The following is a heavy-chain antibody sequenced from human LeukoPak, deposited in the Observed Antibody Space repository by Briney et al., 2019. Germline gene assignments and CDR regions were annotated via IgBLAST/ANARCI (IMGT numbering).Heavy chain of an antibody. CDR3: VKDIDYDFWSGYSQDY. J-gene: IGHJ4*02. CDR1: GFTLSSYA. Sequence: GGSLRLSCSASGFTLSSYAMHWVRQAPGKGLEYVSAISSNGGSKYYADSVKGRFTISKDNPNNTLYLQMSSLRAEDTAVYYCVKDIDYDFWSGYSQDYWGQGTLVTVSS. CDR2: ISSNGGSK. V-gene: IGHV3-64D*06. D-gene: IGHD3-3*01.